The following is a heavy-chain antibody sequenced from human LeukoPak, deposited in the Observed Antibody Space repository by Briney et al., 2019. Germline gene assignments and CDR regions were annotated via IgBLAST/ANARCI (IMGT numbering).Heavy chain of an antibody. CDR2: ISGSGGST. J-gene: IGHJ4*02. CDR1: GFTSTSYA. Sequence: GGSLRLSRAASGFTSTSYAMSWVRQAPGKGLEWVSSISGSGGSTYYADSVKGRFTISRGNSKNTLYLQMNSLRAEETAVYYCAKVLEQWLSKGGGFDYWGQGTLVTVSS. V-gene: IGHV3-23*01. D-gene: IGHD6-19*01. CDR3: AKVLEQWLSKGGGFDY.